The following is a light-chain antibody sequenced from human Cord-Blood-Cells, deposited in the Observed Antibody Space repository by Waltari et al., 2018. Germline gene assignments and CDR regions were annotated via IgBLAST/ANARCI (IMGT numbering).Light chain of an antibody. CDR2: GAS. CDR1: QSVSSN. CDR3: QQYNNWPPLT. J-gene: IGKJ4*01. Sequence: EIVMTQSPPTLSLSPRERATLSCRASQSVSSNLAWYQQKPGQAPRLLIYGASTRATGIPARFSGSGSGTEFTLTISSLQSEDFAVYYCQQYNNWPPLTFGGGTKVEIK. V-gene: IGKV3-15*01.